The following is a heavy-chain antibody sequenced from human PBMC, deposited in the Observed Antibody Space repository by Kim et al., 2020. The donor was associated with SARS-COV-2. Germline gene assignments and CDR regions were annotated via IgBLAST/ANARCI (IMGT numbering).Heavy chain of an antibody. CDR3: ARGLDYYGSGSYN. Sequence: SETLSLTCAVYGGSFSGYYWSWIRQPPGKGLEWIGEINHSGSTNYNPSLKSRVTISVDTSKNQFPLKLSSVTAADTAVYYCARGLDYYGSGSYNWGQGTLVTVSS. V-gene: IGHV4-34*01. CDR1: GGSFSGYY. D-gene: IGHD3-10*01. J-gene: IGHJ4*02. CDR2: INHSGST.